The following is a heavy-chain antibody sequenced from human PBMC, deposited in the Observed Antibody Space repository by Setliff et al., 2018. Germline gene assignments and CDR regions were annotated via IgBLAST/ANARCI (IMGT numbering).Heavy chain of an antibody. Sequence: SETLSLTCVVDGMSFSEHYWGWIRQSPGKELEWIGSVYYYSGVTYYNPSLESRVTISINTSKKQFSLMMNSVTAADTAVYYCARGHQNWFDPWGQGILVTVPQ. V-gene: IGHV4-34*01. J-gene: IGHJ5*02. CDR1: GMSFSEHY. D-gene: IGHD2-2*01. CDR3: ARGHQNWFDP. CDR2: VYYYSGVT.